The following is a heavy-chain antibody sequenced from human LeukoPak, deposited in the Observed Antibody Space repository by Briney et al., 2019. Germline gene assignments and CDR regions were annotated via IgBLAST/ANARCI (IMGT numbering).Heavy chain of an antibody. J-gene: IGHJ4*02. V-gene: IGHV1-24*01. Sequence: ASVKVSCKVSGYTLTELSMHWVRQAPGKGLEWMGGFDPEDGETIYAQKFQDRVTMTRDMSITTAYMELNRLRSDDTAVYYCARGQGERELNWGQGTLVTVSS. CDR2: FDPEDGET. D-gene: IGHD1-26*01. CDR3: ARGQGERELN. CDR1: GYTLTELS.